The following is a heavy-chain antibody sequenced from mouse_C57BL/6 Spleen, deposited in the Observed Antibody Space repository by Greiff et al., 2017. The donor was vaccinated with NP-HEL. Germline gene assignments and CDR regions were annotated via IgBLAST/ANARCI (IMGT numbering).Heavy chain of an antibody. CDR1: GYTFTDYN. V-gene: IGHV1-18*01. J-gene: IGHJ2*01. CDR3: ARSSYYYGSRGYFDY. CDR2: INPNNGGT. D-gene: IGHD1-1*01. Sequence: EVKLMESGPELVKPGASVKIPCKASGYTFTDYNMDWVKQSHGKSLEWIGDINPNNGGTIYNQKFKGKATLTVDKSSSTAYMELRSLTSEDTAVYYCARSSYYYGSRGYFDYWGQGTTLTVSS.